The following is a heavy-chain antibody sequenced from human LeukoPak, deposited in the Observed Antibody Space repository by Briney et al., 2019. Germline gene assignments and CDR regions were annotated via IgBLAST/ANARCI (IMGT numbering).Heavy chain of an antibody. V-gene: IGHV4-61*02. J-gene: IGHJ6*03. CDR2: IYTSGST. Sequence: PSETLSLTCTVSGGSISSGSYYWSWIRQPAGKGLEWIGRIYTSGSTNYNPSLKSRVTISVDTSKKQFSLRLSSVTAADTAVYYCARGRTVRGVIKFYYYMDVWGKGTTVTVSS. D-gene: IGHD3-10*01. CDR1: GGSISSGSYY. CDR3: ARGRTVRGVIKFYYYMDV.